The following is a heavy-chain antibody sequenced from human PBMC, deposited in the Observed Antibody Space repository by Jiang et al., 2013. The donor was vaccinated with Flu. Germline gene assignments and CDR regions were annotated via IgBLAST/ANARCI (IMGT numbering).Heavy chain of an antibody. V-gene: IGHV4-59*08. CDR2: IYYSGST. Sequence: SGSGLVKPSETLSLTCTVSGGSISSYYWSWIRQPPGKGLEWIGYIYYSGSTNYNPSLKSRVTISVDTSKNQFSLKLSSVTAADTAVYYCASSGLYDSSGYFAFDIWGQRDNGHRLF. CDR1: GGSISSYY. J-gene: IGHJ3*02. D-gene: IGHD3-22*01. CDR3: ASSGLYDSSGYFAFDI.